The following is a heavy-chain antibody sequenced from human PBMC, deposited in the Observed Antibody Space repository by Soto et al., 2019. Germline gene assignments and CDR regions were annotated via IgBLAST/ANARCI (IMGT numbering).Heavy chain of an antibody. V-gene: IGHV1-2*02. CDR1: GYTFTSYY. Sequence: ASVKVSCKASGYTFTSYYIHWVRQAPGQGLEWMGWINPITGGTNYAPKFQGRVTMTRDTSITTAYMELSRLRSDDTAVYYCARNYYDSSDRDYLDYWGQGTPVTVS. CDR3: ARNYYDSSDRDYLDY. J-gene: IGHJ4*02. D-gene: IGHD3-22*01. CDR2: INPITGGT.